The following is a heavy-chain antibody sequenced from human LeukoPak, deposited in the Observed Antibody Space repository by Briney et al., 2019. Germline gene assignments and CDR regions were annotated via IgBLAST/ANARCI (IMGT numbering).Heavy chain of an antibody. D-gene: IGHD2-2*01. CDR3: ARGSYFYCSSTSCYRGLGYYYYYMDV. Sequence: SETLSLTCTVAGGSISSFYWIWIRQSPGKGLERIGYVYNSGSTNYNPSLKSRVTISVDTSKNQFFLKLSSVTAADTAVYYCARGSYFYCSSTSCYRGLGYYYYYMDVWGKGTTVTVSS. CDR1: GGSISSFY. CDR2: VYNSGST. J-gene: IGHJ6*03. V-gene: IGHV4-59*12.